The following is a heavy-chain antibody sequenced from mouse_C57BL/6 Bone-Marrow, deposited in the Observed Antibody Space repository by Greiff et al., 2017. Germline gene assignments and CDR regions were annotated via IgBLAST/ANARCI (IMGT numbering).Heavy chain of an antibody. CDR3: ARTPYYYAKAIDY. Sequence: QVQLQQPGAELVKPGASVKMSCKASGYTFTSYWITWVKQRPGQGLEWIGDIYPGSGSTNYNEKFKGKATLTVETSSSTAYMQLSSLTSEDSAVXYCARTPYYYAKAIDYWGQGTSVTVSS. D-gene: IGHD1-1*01. CDR2: IYPGSGST. V-gene: IGHV1-55*01. CDR1: GYTFTSYW. J-gene: IGHJ4*01.